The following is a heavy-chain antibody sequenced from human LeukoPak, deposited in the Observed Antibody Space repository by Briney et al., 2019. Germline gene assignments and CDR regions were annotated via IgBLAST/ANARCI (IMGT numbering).Heavy chain of an antibody. V-gene: IGHV3-64D*06. Sequence: GGSLRLSCSASGFTFSSYAMHWVRQAPGKGLEYVSAISSNGGSTYYADSVKGRFTISRDNSKNTLYLQMSSLRAEDTAVYYCVMSTILLWLGELLLGEDYWGQGTLVTVSS. CDR3: VMSTILLWLGELLLGEDY. J-gene: IGHJ4*02. CDR2: ISSNGGST. CDR1: GFTFSSYA. D-gene: IGHD3-10*01.